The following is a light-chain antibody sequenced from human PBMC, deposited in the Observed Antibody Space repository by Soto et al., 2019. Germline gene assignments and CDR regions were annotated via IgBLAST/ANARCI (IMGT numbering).Light chain of an antibody. Sequence: QSVLTQPPSVSGAPRQGGTISCSGGSSNIGDNAVNWYQQLPGKPPKLLIYYDDLLPSGVSDRFSGSKSGTSASLAISGLQSEDEADYYCAAWDDSLNGVVFGGGTKLTVL. J-gene: IGLJ3*02. V-gene: IGLV1-36*01. CDR2: YDD. CDR3: AAWDDSLNGVV. CDR1: SSNIGDNA.